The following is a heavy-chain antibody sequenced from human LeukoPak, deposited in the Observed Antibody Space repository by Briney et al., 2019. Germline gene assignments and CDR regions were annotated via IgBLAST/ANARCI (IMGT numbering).Heavy chain of an antibody. Sequence: SETLSLTCAVYGGSFSGYYWSWIRQPPGKGLEWIGEINHSGSTNYNPSLKSRVTISVDTSKNQFSLKLSSVTAADTAVYYCARLGSTYYDILTGSTPHFDYWGQGTLVTVSS. D-gene: IGHD3-9*01. CDR2: INHSGST. J-gene: IGHJ4*02. CDR3: ARLGSTYYDILTGSTPHFDY. CDR1: GGSFSGYY. V-gene: IGHV4-34*01.